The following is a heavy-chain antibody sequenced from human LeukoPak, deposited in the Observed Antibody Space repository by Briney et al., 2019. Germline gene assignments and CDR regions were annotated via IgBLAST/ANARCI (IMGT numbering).Heavy chain of an antibody. CDR1: GGTFSSSA. D-gene: IGHD2-2*01. V-gene: IGHV1-69*05. CDR3: ARNRYQLHSNWFDP. CDR2: IIPIFGTA. J-gene: IGHJ5*02. Sequence: GASVKVSCKASGGTFSSSAISWVRQAPGQGLEWMGGIIPIFGTANYAQKFQGRVTITTDESTSTAYMELSSLRSEDTAVYYCARNRYQLHSNWFDPWGQGTLVTVSS.